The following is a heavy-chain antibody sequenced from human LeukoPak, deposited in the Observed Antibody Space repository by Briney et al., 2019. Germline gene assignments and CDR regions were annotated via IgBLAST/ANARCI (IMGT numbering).Heavy chain of an antibody. J-gene: IGHJ4*02. D-gene: IGHD3-10*01. CDR3: ARDFYGLGTYYSGY. CDR1: GGTFSSYA. Sequence: ASVKVSCKASGGTFSSYAISWVRQAPGQGLEWMGRIIPIFGTANYAQKFQGRVTITTDESTSIAYMELSSLRSDDTAVYYCARDFYGLGTYYSGYWGQGTPVTVSS. CDR2: IIPIFGTA. V-gene: IGHV1-69*05.